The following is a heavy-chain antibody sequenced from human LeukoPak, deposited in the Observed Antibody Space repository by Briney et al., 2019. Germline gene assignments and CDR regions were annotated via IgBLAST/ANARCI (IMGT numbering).Heavy chain of an antibody. V-gene: IGHV3-33*01. J-gene: IGHJ4*02. CDR3: ARDHNYAFDN. Sequence: GGSLRLSCAASGFTFSSYGMHWVRQAPGKGLEWVAVTWYDGSNKYYADSVKGRFTISRDNSKNTLYLQMNSLRVEDTAVYYCARDHNYAFDNWGQGTLVTVSS. CDR2: TWYDGSNK. CDR1: GFTFSSYG. D-gene: IGHD1-1*01.